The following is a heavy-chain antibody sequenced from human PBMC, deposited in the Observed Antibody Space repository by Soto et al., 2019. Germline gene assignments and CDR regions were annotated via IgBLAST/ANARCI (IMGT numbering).Heavy chain of an antibody. CDR1: GGSISSGGYY. CDR3: ARDKDDYGDYGDYYYYGMDV. CDR2: IYYSGST. V-gene: IGHV4-31*03. D-gene: IGHD4-17*01. J-gene: IGHJ6*02. Sequence: QVQLQESGPGLVKPSQTLSLTCTVSGGSISSGGYYWSWIRQHPGKGLEWIGYIYYSGSTYYNPSLKSRVTISVDTSNNQFSLKLSSVTAADTAVYYCARDKDDYGDYGDYYYYGMDVWGQGTTVTVSS.